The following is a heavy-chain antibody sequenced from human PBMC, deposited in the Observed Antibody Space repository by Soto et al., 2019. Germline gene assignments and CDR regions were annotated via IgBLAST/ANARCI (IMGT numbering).Heavy chain of an antibody. Sequence: SETLSLTCSVSNGSISGFYWTWIRQPPGKILEWIGYIHYSGRTDYNPSLTSRATMSVDTSKNQFSLNLKSITAADTAVYYCVRVGVGIGTTFDSWGRGTLGTGS. CDR3: VRVGVGIGTTFDS. CDR2: IHYSGRT. D-gene: IGHD2-15*01. V-gene: IGHV4-59*12. J-gene: IGHJ4*02. CDR1: NGSISGFY.